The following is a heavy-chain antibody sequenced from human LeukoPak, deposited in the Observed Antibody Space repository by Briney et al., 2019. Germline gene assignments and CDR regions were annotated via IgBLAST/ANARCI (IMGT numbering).Heavy chain of an antibody. CDR3: ARGMRYSYGLYYFDY. J-gene: IGHJ4*02. CDR1: GGTFSSYA. D-gene: IGHD5-18*01. CDR2: IIPIFGTA. Sequence: ASVKVSCKASGGTFSSYAISWVRQAPGQGLEWMGGIIPIFGTANYAQKFQGRVTITADKSTSTAYMELSSLRSEDTAVYYCARGMRYSYGLYYFDYWGQGTLVTVSS. V-gene: IGHV1-69*06.